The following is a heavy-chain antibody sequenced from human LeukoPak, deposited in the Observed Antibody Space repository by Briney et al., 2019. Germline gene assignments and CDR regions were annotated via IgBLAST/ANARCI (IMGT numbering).Heavy chain of an antibody. CDR2: LYSDGNT. CDR1: GFTVITND. D-gene: IGHD1-14*01. Sequence: GGSLRLSCAASGFTVITNDMTWVRQAPGKGLEWVSVLYSDGNTKYADSVQGRFTTSRDNSKNTLYLEMNSLSPDDTAVYYCARGVEPLAANSLAYWGQGTLVTVSS. CDR3: ARGVEPLAANSLAY. J-gene: IGHJ4*02. V-gene: IGHV3-53*01.